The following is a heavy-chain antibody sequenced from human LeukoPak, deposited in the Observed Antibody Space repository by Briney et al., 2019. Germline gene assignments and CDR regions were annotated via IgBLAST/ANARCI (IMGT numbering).Heavy chain of an antibody. Sequence: GGSLRLSCAASGFTFSSYAMHWVRQAPGKGLEWVAVISYDGSNKYYADSVKGRFTISRDNSKNTLYLQMNSLRAEDTAVYYCARVSYSGYDCTSPFAYWGQGTLVTVSS. V-gene: IGHV3-30-3*01. J-gene: IGHJ4*02. CDR2: ISYDGSNK. D-gene: IGHD5-12*01. CDR1: GFTFSSYA. CDR3: ARVSYSGYDCTSPFAY.